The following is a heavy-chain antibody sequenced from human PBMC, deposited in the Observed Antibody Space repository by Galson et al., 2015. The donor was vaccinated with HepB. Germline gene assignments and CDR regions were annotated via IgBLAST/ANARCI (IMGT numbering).Heavy chain of an antibody. CDR3: ARVRINNLDY. Sequence: SLRLSCAASGFTFSHFGMHWVRQAPGKGLEWLACIWHDGSVQHYADSVKGRFTISRDNSKSTLYLHMNSLRFEDTSMYYCARVRINNLDYWGQGTLVTVSS. CDR2: IWHDGSVQ. J-gene: IGHJ4*02. V-gene: IGHV3-30*02. D-gene: IGHD1/OR15-1a*01. CDR1: GFTFSHFG.